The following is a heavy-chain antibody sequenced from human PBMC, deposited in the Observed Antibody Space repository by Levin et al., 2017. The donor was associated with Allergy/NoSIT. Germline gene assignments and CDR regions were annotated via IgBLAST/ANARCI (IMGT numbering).Heavy chain of an antibody. CDR3: VRDGFGSGTPGG. J-gene: IGHJ4*02. D-gene: IGHD3-10*01. V-gene: IGHV1-69*01. Sequence: TWVRVAPGQGLEWMGGIVPMFGTPTYAQKFQGRLTITADESTSTVYMELSSLRSSDTAMYYCVRDGFGSGTPGGWGQGTLVTVSA. CDR2: IVPMFGTP.